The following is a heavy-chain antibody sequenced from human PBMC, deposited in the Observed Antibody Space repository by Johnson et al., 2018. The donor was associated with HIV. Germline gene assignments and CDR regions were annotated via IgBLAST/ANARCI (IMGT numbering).Heavy chain of an antibody. CDR1: GFSFSAYA. Sequence: VQSLEPRGELIRPGPSLQLSRTASGFSFSAYAMSWVRQAPGKALAWVSLISACGGSTHYSESVTGRFTLSRHHVKNTLYLQMNSLGVEDTAIYYCVKDLYCIDGVCRTDAFDIWGQGTMVTASA. J-gene: IGHJ3*02. CDR2: ISACGGST. D-gene: IGHD2-8*01. V-gene: IGHV3-23*01. CDR3: VKDLYCIDGVCRTDAFDI.